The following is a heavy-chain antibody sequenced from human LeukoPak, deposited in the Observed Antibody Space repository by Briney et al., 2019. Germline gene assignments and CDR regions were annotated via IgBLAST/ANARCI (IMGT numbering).Heavy chain of an antibody. D-gene: IGHD5-12*01. J-gene: IGHJ6*02. CDR1: GFTFSSYS. V-gene: IGHV3-21*01. CDR3: ARGGGLDV. CDR2: ITDNSDYL. Sequence: GGSLRLSCAASGFTFSSYSMNWVRQAPGKGLEWVSGITDNSDYLYYADSMKGRFTISRDNAKNSLYLQMNSLRAEDTAVYYCARGGGLDVWGQGATVTVSS.